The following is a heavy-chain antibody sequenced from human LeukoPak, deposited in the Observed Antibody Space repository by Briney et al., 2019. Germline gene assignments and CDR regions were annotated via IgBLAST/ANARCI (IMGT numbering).Heavy chain of an antibody. CDR3: ARELEVVPSGPQYYFDY. Sequence: SETLSLTCTVSGGSISSGDYYWSWIRQPPGKGLEWHGYIYYSGSTYYNPSLKSRVTISVDTSKNQFSLKLSSVTAADTAVYYCARELEVVPSGPQYYFDYWGQGTLVTVSS. CDR1: GGSISSGDYY. V-gene: IGHV4-30-4*01. D-gene: IGHD2-2*01. J-gene: IGHJ4*02. CDR2: IYYSGST.